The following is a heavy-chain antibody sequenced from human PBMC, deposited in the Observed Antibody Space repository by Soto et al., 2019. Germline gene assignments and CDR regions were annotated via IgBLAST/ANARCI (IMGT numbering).Heavy chain of an antibody. CDR1: GFTFSNYG. CDR3: AKKVNSGPGSQYFDY. Sequence: QVQLVESGGGVVQPGRSLRLSCAASGFTFSNYGMHWVRQAPGKGLEWVAVIWYDGSNEYYADSVKGRFTISRDNSKNTLFLQMKSLRAEDTALYYCAKKVNSGPGSQYFDYWGQGTLVTVSS. J-gene: IGHJ4*02. V-gene: IGHV3-33*06. CDR2: IWYDGSNE. D-gene: IGHD3-10*01.